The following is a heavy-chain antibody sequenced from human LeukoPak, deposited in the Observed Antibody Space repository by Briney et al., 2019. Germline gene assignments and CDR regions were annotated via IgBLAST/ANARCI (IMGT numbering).Heavy chain of an antibody. CDR3: ASYRDSSGYYYVLYFDY. CDR2: IYYSGST. CDR1: GGSISSSSYY. Sequence: SETLSLTCTVSGGSISSSSYYWGWIRQPPGKGLEWLGSIYYSGSTYYNPSLKSRVTISVDTSKNQFSLKLSSVTAADTAVYYCASYRDSSGYYYVLYFDYWGQGTLVTVSS. D-gene: IGHD3-22*01. V-gene: IGHV4-39*01. J-gene: IGHJ4*02.